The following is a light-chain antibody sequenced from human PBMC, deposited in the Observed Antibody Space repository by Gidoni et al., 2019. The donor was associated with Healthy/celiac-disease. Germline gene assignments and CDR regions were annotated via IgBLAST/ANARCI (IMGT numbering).Light chain of an antibody. V-gene: IGKV1-39*01. CDR2: AAS. J-gene: IGKJ1*01. CDR3: QQSYSTPWX. CDR1: QSISSY. Sequence: DIQMTQSPSSLSASVGDRVTITCRASQSISSYLNWYQQKPGKAPKLLIYAASSLQSGVPSRFSGSGSGTDFTLTISSLQPEDFATYYCQQSYSTPWXVXQGTKVEIK.